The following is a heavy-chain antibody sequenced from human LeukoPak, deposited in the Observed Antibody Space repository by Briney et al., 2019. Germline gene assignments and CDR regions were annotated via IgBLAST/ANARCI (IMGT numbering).Heavy chain of an antibody. V-gene: IGHV3-30*02. D-gene: IGHD1-1*01. CDR1: GFTFSSYG. Sequence: GGSLRLSCAASGFTFSSYGMHWVRQAPGKGLEWVAFMRYDETKEYYADSVKGRFTISRDNSKNMLYLQMSSLSAEDTAVYYCTKKNAWDAFDIWGQGTLVTVSS. CDR2: MRYDETKE. J-gene: IGHJ3*02. CDR3: TKKNAWDAFDI.